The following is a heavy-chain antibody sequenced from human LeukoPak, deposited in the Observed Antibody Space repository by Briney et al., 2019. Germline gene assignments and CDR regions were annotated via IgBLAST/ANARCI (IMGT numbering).Heavy chain of an antibody. CDR2: TYYRSKWYN. V-gene: IGHV6-1*01. CDR1: GDSVSSNSAA. CDR3: ARSRGYYYDSSGYYLDY. Sequence: SPTLSLTFAISGDSVSSNSAAWNWIRQSPSRGLEWLGRTYYRSKWYNDYAVSVKSRITINPDTSKKQFSLQLNSVTPEDTAVYYCARSRGYYYDSSGYYLDYWGQGTLVTVSS. D-gene: IGHD3-22*01. J-gene: IGHJ4*02.